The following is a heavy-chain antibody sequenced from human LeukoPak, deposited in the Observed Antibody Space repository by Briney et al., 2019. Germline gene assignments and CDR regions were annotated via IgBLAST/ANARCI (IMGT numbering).Heavy chain of an antibody. V-gene: IGHV4-4*07. CDR1: GGSISNYY. CDR2: IYTSAST. J-gene: IGHJ3*02. Sequence: SETLSLTCSVSGGSISNYYWSWIRQPAGKGLEGSGRIYTSASTNYNPSLKSRVTLSVDASKNQFSLRLSSLSAADTAVYYCARGRYCSATICSGGDAFDIWGQGTVVTVSS. D-gene: IGHD5-24*01. CDR3: ARGRYCSATICSGGDAFDI.